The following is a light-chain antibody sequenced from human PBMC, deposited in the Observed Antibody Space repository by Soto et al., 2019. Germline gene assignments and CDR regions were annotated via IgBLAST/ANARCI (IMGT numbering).Light chain of an antibody. V-gene: IGKV2-28*01. CDR1: QSLLHSNGYNY. CDR3: MQALQTPPLFT. J-gene: IGKJ3*01. CDR2: LGS. Sequence: DIVMTQSPLSLPVTPGEPASISCRSSQSLLHSNGYNYLDWYLQKPGQSPQLLIYLGSSRASGVPDRFGGTGSGTDFTLKISRVEAEDVGVYYCMQALQTPPLFTFGPGTKVDIK.